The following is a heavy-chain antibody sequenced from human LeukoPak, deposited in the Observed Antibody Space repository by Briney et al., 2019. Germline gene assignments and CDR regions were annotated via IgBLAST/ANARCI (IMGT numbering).Heavy chain of an antibody. V-gene: IGHV1-2*02. CDR1: GYTFTGYY. Sequence: ASVKVSCKASGYTFTGYYIHWVRQAPRQGLEWMGLINPNSGDANYAQKFQGRVTMTRDTSISTAYMELTRLRSDDTAVYYCAILVNWSPPPFDYWGQGTLVTVSS. CDR3: AILVNWSPPPFDY. J-gene: IGHJ4*02. CDR2: INPNSGDA. D-gene: IGHD1-1*01.